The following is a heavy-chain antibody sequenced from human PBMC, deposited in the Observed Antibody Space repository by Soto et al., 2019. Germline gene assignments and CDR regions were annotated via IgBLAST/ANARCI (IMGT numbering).Heavy chain of an antibody. Sequence: SVKVSCKASGGTFSSYAISWVRQAPGQGLEWMGGIIPIFGTAHYAQKFQGRVTIPADESSTTFYFMLSSLLPEHTPVYYCAGFFYYGGNSGGLHAFDIWGQGTMVTVSS. CDR2: IIPIFGTA. CDR1: GGTFSSYA. CDR3: AGFFYYGGNSGGLHAFDI. V-gene: IGHV1-69*13. J-gene: IGHJ3*02. D-gene: IGHD4-17*01.